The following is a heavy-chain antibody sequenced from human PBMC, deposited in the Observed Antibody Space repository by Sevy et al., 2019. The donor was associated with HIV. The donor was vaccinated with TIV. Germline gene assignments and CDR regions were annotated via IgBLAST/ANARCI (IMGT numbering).Heavy chain of an antibody. CDR3: AKRGGQYDLGMDV. Sequence: GGSLRLSCAASGFIFSSFEMNWVRRAPGKGLEWVSSISTSGSNRYYADSVKGRVTISRDNAKKSLYLQMNSLRAEDTAIYFCAKRGGQYDLGMDVWGQGTTVTVSS. D-gene: IGHD1-1*01. J-gene: IGHJ6*02. CDR2: ISTSGSNR. CDR1: GFIFSSFE. V-gene: IGHV3-48*03.